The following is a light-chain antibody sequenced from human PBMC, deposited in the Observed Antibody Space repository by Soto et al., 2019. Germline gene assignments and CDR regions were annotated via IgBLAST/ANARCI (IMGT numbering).Light chain of an antibody. CDR2: GAS. J-gene: IGKJ1*01. Sequence: EIVLTQSPCTLSLSPGERAPLSCRATQTVSGNSLAWYQQKPGQAPKLLIHGASTRATGIPDRFSGSGSGTDFTLSISRLEPEDFAVYYCQVYGSSPKTFGQGTKVDIK. V-gene: IGKV3-20*01. CDR3: QVYGSSPKT. CDR1: QTVSGNS.